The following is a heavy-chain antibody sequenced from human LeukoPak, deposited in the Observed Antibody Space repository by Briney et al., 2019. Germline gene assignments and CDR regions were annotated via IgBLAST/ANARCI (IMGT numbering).Heavy chain of an antibody. D-gene: IGHD4-17*01. V-gene: IGHV3-9*01. CDR2: ISWNSGSI. CDR3: AKVSWSGDPQGHYFDY. J-gene: IGHJ4*02. Sequence: GRSLRLSCAASGFTFDDYSMHWVRQAPGKGLEWVSGISWNSGSIGYADSVKGRFTISRDNAKNSLYLQMNSLRAEDTALYYCAKVSWSGDPQGHYFDYWGQGTLVTVSS. CDR1: GFTFDDYS.